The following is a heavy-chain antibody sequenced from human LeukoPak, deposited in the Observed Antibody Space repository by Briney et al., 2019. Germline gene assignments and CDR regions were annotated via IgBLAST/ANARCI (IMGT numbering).Heavy chain of an antibody. V-gene: IGHV4-59*11. Sequence: SETLSLTCAVSDDSLSSHYWTWIRQPPGKGLEWIGYISYIGSTNYNPSLKSRVTISIDTSKNQFSLKLTSVTAADTAVYYCARDLVTVTKGFDIWGQGTMVSVSS. J-gene: IGHJ3*02. CDR1: DDSLSSHY. CDR2: ISYIGST. D-gene: IGHD4-17*01. CDR3: ARDLVTVTKGFDI.